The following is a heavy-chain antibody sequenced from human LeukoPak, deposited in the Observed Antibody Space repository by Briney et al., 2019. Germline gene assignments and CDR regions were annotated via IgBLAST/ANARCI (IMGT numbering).Heavy chain of an antibody. CDR1: GGSNSSGSYY. D-gene: IGHD6-19*01. J-gene: IGHJ5*02. V-gene: IGHV4-61*02. CDR3: AAGYSSTLLP. Sequence: SQTLSLTCTVSGGSNSSGSYYWSWIRQPAGKGLEWIGRIYTSGSTNYNPSLKSRVTISVDTSKNQFSLKLSSVTAADMAVYYCAAGYSSTLLPWGQGTLVTVSS. CDR2: IYTSGST.